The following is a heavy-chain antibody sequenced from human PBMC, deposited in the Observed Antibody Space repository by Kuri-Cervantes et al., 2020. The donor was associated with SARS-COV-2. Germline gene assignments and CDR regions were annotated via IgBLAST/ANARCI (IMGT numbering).Heavy chain of an antibody. CDR3: ARGRGIQWDAFDI. CDR1: GFSFSDYY. CDR2: ISDRGTTT. Sequence: GESLKISCAASGFSFSDYYMMWVRQAPGKGLQWVSYISDRGTTTYYADSVKGRFTISRDNAKNTLFLQMSNPRADDTAVYYCARGRGIQWDAFDIWGQGTMVTVSS. J-gene: IGHJ3*02. D-gene: IGHD5-12*01. V-gene: IGHV3-11*04.